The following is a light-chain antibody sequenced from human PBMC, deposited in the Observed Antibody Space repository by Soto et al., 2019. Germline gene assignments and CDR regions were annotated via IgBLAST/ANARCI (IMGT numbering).Light chain of an antibody. CDR1: QSISNNY. CDR3: QQYGRSLPT. Sequence: EKVLTQSPDILSLSPGERVTLSCRASQSISNNYLAWYQQKPGQAPRVLIYGASSSATGIPDRFSGSGSGTDFTLTISRLQPEDFALYYWQQYGRSLPTLGRGTKLEIK. J-gene: IGKJ2*01. V-gene: IGKV3-20*01. CDR2: GAS.